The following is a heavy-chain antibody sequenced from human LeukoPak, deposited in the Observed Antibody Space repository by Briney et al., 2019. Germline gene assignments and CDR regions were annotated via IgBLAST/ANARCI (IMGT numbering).Heavy chain of an antibody. CDR1: GGSISSYY. CDR2: VYYSGST. D-gene: IGHD2-2*01. J-gene: IGHJ4*02. Sequence: SETLSLTCTVSGGSISSYYWSWIRQPPGKGLEWIGYVYYSGSTNYNPSLKSRVTISVDTSKNQFSLKLSSVTAADTAVYYCASIGYCSSTSCPIDYWGQGTLVTVSS. CDR3: ASIGYCSSTSCPIDY. V-gene: IGHV4-59*01.